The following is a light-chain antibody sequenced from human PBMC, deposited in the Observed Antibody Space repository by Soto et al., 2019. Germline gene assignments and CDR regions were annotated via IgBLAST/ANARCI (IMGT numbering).Light chain of an antibody. Sequence: QSVLTQPASVSGSPGQSITISCTGASSDVGGYKYVYWYQQHPGKAPKLMIYDVSSRPSGVSNRFSGSKSGNTASLTISGLQAEDADDYYRSSYTSSNSVVFGGGTKLTVL. V-gene: IGLV2-14*01. CDR2: DVS. J-gene: IGLJ2*01. CDR1: SSDVGGYKY. CDR3: SSYTSSNSVV.